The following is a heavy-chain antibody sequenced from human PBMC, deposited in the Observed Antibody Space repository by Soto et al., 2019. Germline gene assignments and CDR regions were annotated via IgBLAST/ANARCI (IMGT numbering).Heavy chain of an antibody. D-gene: IGHD3-16*01. CDR2: ISGSGGST. CDR3: AVMPLSTTGGDY. Sequence: GGSLRLSCAASGFTFSSYAMSWVRQAPGKGLEWVSAISGSGGSTYYADSVKGRFTISRDNSKNTLYLQMNSLRAEDTAVYYCAVMPLSTTGGDYWGQGTLVTVSS. V-gene: IGHV3-23*01. J-gene: IGHJ4*02. CDR1: GFTFSSYA.